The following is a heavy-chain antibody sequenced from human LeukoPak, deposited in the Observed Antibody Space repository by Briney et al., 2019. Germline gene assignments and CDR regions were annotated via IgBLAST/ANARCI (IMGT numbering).Heavy chain of an antibody. Sequence: GGSLRLSCAASGFTFTNYWMHWVRQAAGKGLVWVSRINGDGSNTTYADSVKSRFTISRDNAKNTLYLQMNSLRAEDTAVYYCARAMPHDNWFDPWGQGSLVTVSS. CDR1: GFTFTNYW. CDR2: INGDGSNT. J-gene: IGHJ5*02. D-gene: IGHD2-2*01. V-gene: IGHV3-74*03. CDR3: ARAMPHDNWFDP.